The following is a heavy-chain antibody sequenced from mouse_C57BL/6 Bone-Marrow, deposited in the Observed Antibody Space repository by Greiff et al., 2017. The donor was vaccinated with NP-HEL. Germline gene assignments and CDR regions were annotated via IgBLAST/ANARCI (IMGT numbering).Heavy chain of an antibody. CDR2: IYPGGGYT. V-gene: IGHV1-63*01. D-gene: IGHD3-2*02. CDR3: ARSGELRLRAMDY. Sequence: QVQPQQSGAELVRPGTSVKMSCKASGYTFTNYWIGWAKQRPGHGLEWIGDIYPGGGYTNYNEKFKGKATLTADKSSSTAYMQFSSLTSEDSAIYYCARSGELRLRAMDYWGQGTSVTVSS. J-gene: IGHJ4*01. CDR1: GYTFTNYW.